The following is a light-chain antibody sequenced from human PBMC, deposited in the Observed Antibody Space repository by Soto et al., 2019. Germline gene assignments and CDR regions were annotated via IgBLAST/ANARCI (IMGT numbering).Light chain of an antibody. J-gene: IGKJ3*01. Sequence: EIVLTQSPGTLSLSPGERATLSCRASQSVSSSYLAWYQQKPGQAPRLLIYGASSRATGTPARFSGSGSGTAFTLTISSLEPEDFAVYYCQQYGSSPPFTFGPGTKVDIK. CDR2: GAS. CDR3: QQYGSSPPFT. V-gene: IGKV3-20*01. CDR1: QSVSSSY.